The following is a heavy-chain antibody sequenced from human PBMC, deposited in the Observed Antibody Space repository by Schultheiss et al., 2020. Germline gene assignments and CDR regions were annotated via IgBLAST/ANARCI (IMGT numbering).Heavy chain of an antibody. Sequence: WGSLRLSCAASGFTFSNYAMSWVRQAPGKGLEWVSTISGSGGNTYYADSVKGRFTISRDNSKNTLYLQTNSLRGDDTAVYYCAKAGTWDTVMATYSMDVWGPGHTGTVAS. CDR1: GFTFSNYA. D-gene: IGHD5-18*01. CDR3: AKAGTWDTVMATYSMDV. CDR2: ISGSGGNT. V-gene: IGHV3-23*01. J-gene: IGHJ6*02.